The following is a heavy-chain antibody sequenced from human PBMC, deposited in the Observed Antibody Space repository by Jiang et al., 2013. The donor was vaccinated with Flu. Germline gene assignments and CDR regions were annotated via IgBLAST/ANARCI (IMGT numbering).Heavy chain of an antibody. CDR3: ATCARYSYGYDY. CDR1: GGSISSSSYY. Sequence: GLVKPSETLSLTCTVSGGSISSSSYYWGWIRQPPGKGLEWIGSISYSGSTYYNPSLKSRVTISVDTSKNQFSLKLSSVTAADTAVYYCATCARYSYGYDYWGQGTLVTVSS. J-gene: IGHJ4*02. D-gene: IGHD5-18*01. CDR2: ISYSGST. V-gene: IGHV4-39*01.